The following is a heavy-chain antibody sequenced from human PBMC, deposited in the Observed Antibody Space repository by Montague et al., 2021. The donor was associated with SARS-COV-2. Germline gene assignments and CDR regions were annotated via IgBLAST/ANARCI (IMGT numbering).Heavy chain of an antibody. CDR1: GDSIVSGDW. D-gene: IGHD1-1*01. V-gene: IGHV4-4*02. Sequence: SETLSLTCTVSGDSIVSGDWWSWVRQAPGRGLEFIGEIHHSGGTNYNPSLRSRVTMSVDKSKNQFSLSLSSVTAADTAVYYCARVPLVGPTAGTSDYWGLGTLVAVSS. CDR2: IHHSGGT. J-gene: IGHJ4*02. CDR3: ARVPLVGPTAGTSDY.